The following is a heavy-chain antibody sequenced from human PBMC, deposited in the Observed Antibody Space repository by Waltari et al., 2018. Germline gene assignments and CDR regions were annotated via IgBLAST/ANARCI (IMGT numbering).Heavy chain of an antibody. CDR1: GSPFTGYG. J-gene: IGHJ4*02. D-gene: IGHD1-26*01. CDR2: ISAYNGNT. V-gene: IGHV1-18*01. Sequence: QVRLVQSGPEVRRPGPQGRVSCKASGSPFTGYGLSWGRRAPGQGLKWMGWISAYNGNTNYAQKLQGRVTMTTDTSTSTAYMELRSLRSDDTAVYYCARDHPRGSYVFDYWGQGTLVTVSS. CDR3: ARDHPRGSYVFDY.